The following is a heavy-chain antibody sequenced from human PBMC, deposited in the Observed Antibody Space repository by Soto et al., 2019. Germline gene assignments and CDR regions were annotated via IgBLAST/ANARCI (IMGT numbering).Heavy chain of an antibody. CDR1: GGSLSSYY. V-gene: IGHV4-59*01. Sequence: QVQLQESGPGLVKPSETLSLTCTVSGGSLSSYYWTWIRQSPGKGLEWIGYVYFSGNTNYNPSLKSRVTISIDTSKNQFSLRLASVTAADTAFYYCGSVRPSGHVLSWGQGTLVTVSS. D-gene: IGHD6-25*01. J-gene: IGHJ5*02. CDR3: GSVRPSGHVLS. CDR2: VYFSGNT.